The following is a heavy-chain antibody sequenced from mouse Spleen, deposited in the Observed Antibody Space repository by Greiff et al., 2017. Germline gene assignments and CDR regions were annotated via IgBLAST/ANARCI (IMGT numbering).Heavy chain of an antibody. V-gene: IGHV1-63*01. D-gene: IGHD1-1*01. J-gene: IGHJ4*01. CDR3: ARWGFITTAARAMDY. CDR1: GYTFTNYW. Sequence: QVQLKESGAELVRPGTSVKMSCKASGYTFTNYWIGWAKQRPGHGLEWIGDIYPGGGYTNYNEKFKGKATLTADKSSSTAYMQFSSLTSEDSAIYYCARWGFITTAARAMDYWGQGTSVTVSS. CDR2: IYPGGGYT.